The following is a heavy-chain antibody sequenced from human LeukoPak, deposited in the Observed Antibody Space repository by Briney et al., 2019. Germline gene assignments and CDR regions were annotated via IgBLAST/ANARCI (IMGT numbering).Heavy chain of an antibody. V-gene: IGHV2-5*01. J-gene: IGHJ4*02. CDR2: IYWNDDK. CDR3: AHLDYYDSSGYYRDY. CDR1: GFSLSTSGVG. Sequence: SGPTLVNPTQTLTLTCTFSGFSLSTSGVGVGWIRQPPGKALEWLALIYWNDDKHYSPSLKSRLTITKDTSKNQVVLTMTNMDPVDTATYYCAHLDYYDSSGYYRDYWGQGTLVTVSS. D-gene: IGHD3-22*01.